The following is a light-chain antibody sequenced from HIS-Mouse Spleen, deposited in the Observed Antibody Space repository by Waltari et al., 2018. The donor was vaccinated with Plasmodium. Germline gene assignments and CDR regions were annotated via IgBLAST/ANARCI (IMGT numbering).Light chain of an antibody. CDR1: SRDGGGYNY. V-gene: IGLV2-11*01. CDR3: CSYAGSYTLV. J-gene: IGLJ2*01. Sequence: QSALTQPRSVSGSPGQSVTIHCTGTSRDGGGYNYVPWYHQHPGKAPKLMIYDVRKRPSGVPDRFSGSKSGNTASLTISGLQAEDEADYYCCSYAGSYTLVFGGGTKLTVL. CDR2: DVR.